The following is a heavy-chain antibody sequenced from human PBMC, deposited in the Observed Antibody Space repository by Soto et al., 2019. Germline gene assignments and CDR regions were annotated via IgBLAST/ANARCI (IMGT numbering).Heavy chain of an antibody. J-gene: IGHJ4*02. CDR3: ARDEGYCGGDCYSYYFDY. V-gene: IGHV1-18*01. Sequence: GASVKVSCKASGYTFTTYGISWVRQAPGQGLEWMGWISAYNGNTNYAQKLQGRVTMTTDTSSSTAYMELRSLRSDDTAVYYCARDEGYCGGDCYSYYFDYWGQGTLVTLSS. D-gene: IGHD2-21*02. CDR2: ISAYNGNT. CDR1: GYTFTTYG.